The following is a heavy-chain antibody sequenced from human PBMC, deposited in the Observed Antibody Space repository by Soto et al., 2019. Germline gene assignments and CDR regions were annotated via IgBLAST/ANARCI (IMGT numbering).Heavy chain of an antibody. V-gene: IGHV1-18*01. Sequence: QVQLVQSGAEVKKPGASVKVSCKASGYTFSRSGISWVRQAPGQGLEWMGWINGYNGNTNYTQKMQGRITMTTDTPTSTAYMKLRSTRADDTAVYYGARMGDAPYYYYGMDGLGLWTTVIVSS. CDR2: INGYNGNT. J-gene: IGHJ6*02. CDR1: GYTFSRSG. CDR3: ARMGDAPYYYYGMDG. D-gene: IGHD3-16*01.